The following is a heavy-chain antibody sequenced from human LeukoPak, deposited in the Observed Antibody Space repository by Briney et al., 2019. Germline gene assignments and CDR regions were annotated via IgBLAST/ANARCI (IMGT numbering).Heavy chain of an antibody. J-gene: IGHJ4*02. D-gene: IGHD1-26*01. V-gene: IGHV3-21*01. CDR3: ARDSNAPGVGATPYYFDY. Sequence: GGSLRLSCAASGFTFSSYSMNWVRQAPGKGLEWVSSISSSSSYIYYADSVKGRFTISRDNAKNSLYLQMNSLRAEDTAVYYCARDSNAPGVGATPYYFDYWGQGTLVTVSS. CDR2: ISSSSSYI. CDR1: GFTFSSYS.